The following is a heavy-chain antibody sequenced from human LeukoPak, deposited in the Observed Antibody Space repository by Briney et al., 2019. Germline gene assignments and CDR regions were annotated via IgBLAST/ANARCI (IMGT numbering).Heavy chain of an antibody. J-gene: IGHJ4*02. CDR3: AKDDGWLHYYH. D-gene: IGHD3-10*01. V-gene: IGHV3-48*03. Sequence: GGSLRLSCAASGFTFSSYEMHWVRQAPGKGLEWVSYISSSGSTIYYADSVKGRFTISRDNAKNSLYLQMHSLRAEDTATYYCAKDDGWLHYYHWGQGTLVTVSS. CDR1: GFTFSSYE. CDR2: ISSSGSTI.